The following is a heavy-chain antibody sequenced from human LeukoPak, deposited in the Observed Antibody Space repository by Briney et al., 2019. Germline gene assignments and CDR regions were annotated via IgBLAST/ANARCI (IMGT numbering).Heavy chain of an antibody. CDR3: ARAGGYSSSWYRD. V-gene: IGHV4-59*01. D-gene: IGHD6-13*01. CDR2: IYYSGST. Sequence: SETLSLTCTVSGGSISSYYWSWIRQPPGKGLEWIGYIYYSGSTNYNPSLKSRVTISVDTSKNQFSLKLSSVTAADTAVYYCARAGGYSSSWYRDWGQGTLVTVSS. CDR1: GGSISSYY. J-gene: IGHJ4*02.